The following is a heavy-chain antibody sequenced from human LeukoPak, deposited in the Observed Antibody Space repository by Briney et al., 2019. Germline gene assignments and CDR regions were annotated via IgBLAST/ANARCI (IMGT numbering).Heavy chain of an antibody. D-gene: IGHD3-16*02. V-gene: IGHV4-59*11. CDR3: ARVLSWAFDI. CDR1: GGSIRSHY. CDR2: IYYSGST. Sequence: SETLSLTCTASGGSIRSHYWILIRQPPGKGLEWIGYIYYSGSTSYNPSLKSRVTISVDTSKNQLSLKLSSVTAADTAVYYCARVLSWAFDIWGQGTMVTVSS. J-gene: IGHJ3*02.